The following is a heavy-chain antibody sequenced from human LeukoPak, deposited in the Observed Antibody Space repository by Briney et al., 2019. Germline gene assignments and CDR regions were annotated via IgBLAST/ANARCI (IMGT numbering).Heavy chain of an antibody. V-gene: IGHV3-30*03. CDR1: GFTFSSYD. J-gene: IGHJ4*02. CDR3: ALRSPLDY. Sequence: GGSLRLSCAASGFTFSSYDMHWVREAPGKGLEWVAVISYDGSNKYYADSVKGRFTISRDNSKNTLYLQMNSLRAEDTVVYYCALRSPLDYWGQGTLVTVSS. CDR2: ISYDGSNK. D-gene: IGHD3-3*01.